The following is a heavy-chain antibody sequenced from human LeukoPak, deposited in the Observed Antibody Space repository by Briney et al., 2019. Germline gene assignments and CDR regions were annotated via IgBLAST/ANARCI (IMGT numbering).Heavy chain of an antibody. Sequence: GGSLRLSCAASGFTFSVYTMNWVRQAPGKGLEWVSSISSSSSFISYADSVKGRFSISRDNAKDSLFLQMSDLRADDTAVYYCAKNRQSSSSDFDYWGQGTLVTVS. V-gene: IGHV3-21*01. CDR3: AKNRQSSSSDFDY. J-gene: IGHJ4*02. CDR2: ISSSSSFI. CDR1: GFTFSVYT. D-gene: IGHD6-6*01.